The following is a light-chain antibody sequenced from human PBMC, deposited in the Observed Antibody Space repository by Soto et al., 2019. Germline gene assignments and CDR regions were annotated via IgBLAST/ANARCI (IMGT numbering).Light chain of an antibody. CDR1: QDISNY. V-gene: IGKV1-33*01. Sequence: DIQMTPSPSSLSASVGDRVTITCQASQDISNYLNWYQQKLGKAPKLLIYDASNLETGVPSRFSGSRSGTDFTLTISSLEPEDFGVYFCHQRNKFGQGTRREIK. CDR3: HQRNK. CDR2: DAS. J-gene: IGKJ5*01.